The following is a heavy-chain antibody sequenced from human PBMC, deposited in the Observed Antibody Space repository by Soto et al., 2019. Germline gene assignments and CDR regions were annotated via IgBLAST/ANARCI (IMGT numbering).Heavy chain of an antibody. CDR1: GNSMTKYN. V-gene: IGHV4-4*07. D-gene: IGHD6-25*01. CDR2: LYTSGSN. CDR3: ARTRGAAYYFDC. J-gene: IGHJ4*02. Sequence: SATLSLSCNVSGNSMTKYNWSWVRLPAGKGLEGIGRLYTSGSNNYNPALKSRVTTAIDPSKNHFSLSLKFVTAAATAVYYCARTRGAAYYFDCWGEGALVTVSA.